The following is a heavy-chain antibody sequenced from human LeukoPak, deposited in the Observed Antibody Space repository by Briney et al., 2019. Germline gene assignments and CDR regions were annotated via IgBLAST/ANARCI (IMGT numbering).Heavy chain of an antibody. J-gene: IGHJ4*02. V-gene: IGHV3-53*01. CDR3: AKATVGGYED. D-gene: IGHD5-12*01. CDR1: GITVSSNY. CDR2: VASDGST. Sequence: PGGSLRLSCAASGITVSSNYMCWVRQAPGKGLEWASVVASDGSTKYADSVKGRFAISRDNSKNTLYLQMNSLRAEDTGVYYCAKATVGGYEDWGQGTLVTVSS.